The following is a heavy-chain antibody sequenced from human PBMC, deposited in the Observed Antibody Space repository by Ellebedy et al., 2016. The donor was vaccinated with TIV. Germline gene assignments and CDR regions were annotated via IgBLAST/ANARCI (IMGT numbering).Heavy chain of an antibody. CDR1: GFNFGGHA. V-gene: IGHV3-23*01. CDR3: AKDLRYSAGWGGALDI. Sequence: GESLKISCAASGFNFGGHAMKWVRQAPGKGLEWVSSIGSSAYSTHYADSVKGRFTISRDNSRNKLYLQMNSVRGEDAAVYFGAKDLRYSAGWGGALDIWGHGAMVTVSS. D-gene: IGHD2-8*02. CDR2: IGSSAYST. J-gene: IGHJ3*02.